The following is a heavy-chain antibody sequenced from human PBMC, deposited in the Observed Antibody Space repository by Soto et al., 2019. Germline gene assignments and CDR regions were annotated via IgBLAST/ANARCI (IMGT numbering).Heavy chain of an antibody. CDR1: GGTFSSYA. CDR3: ARGGHYSYGPLNYFDY. J-gene: IGHJ4*02. CDR2: IITIFGTA. V-gene: IGHV1-69*01. Sequence: QVQLVQSGAEVKKPGSSVKVSCKASGGTFSSYAISWVRQAPGQGLEWMGGIITIFGTANYAQKFQGRVTITADEATSTAYMELSSLRSEDTAVYYCARGGHYSYGPLNYFDYWGQGTLVTVSS. D-gene: IGHD5-18*01.